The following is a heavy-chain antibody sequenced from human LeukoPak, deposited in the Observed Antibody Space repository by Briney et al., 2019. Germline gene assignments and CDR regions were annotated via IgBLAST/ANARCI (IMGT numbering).Heavy chain of an antibody. CDR3: AARIAAAGTGVDY. Sequence: GASVKVSCKASGGTFSSYAISWVRQAPGQGLEWMGGINPIFGTANYAQKFQGRVTITADESTSTAYMELSSLRSEDTAVYYCAARIAAAGTGVDYWGQGTLVTVSS. CDR1: GGTFSSYA. J-gene: IGHJ4*02. V-gene: IGHV1-69*13. CDR2: INPIFGTA. D-gene: IGHD6-13*01.